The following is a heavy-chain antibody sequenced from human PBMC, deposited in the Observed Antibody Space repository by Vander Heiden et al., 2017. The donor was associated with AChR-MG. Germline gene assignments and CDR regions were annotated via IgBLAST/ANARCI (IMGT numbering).Heavy chain of an antibody. D-gene: IGHD6-13*01. CDR2: IRGSGGST. CDR1: GFTFSSYA. J-gene: IGHJ3*02. Sequence: EVQLLESGGGLVQPGGSLRLSCAASGFTFSSYAMSWVRQAPGKGLEWVSAIRGSGGSTYYGDSVKGRFTISRDNSKNTLYLQMNSLRAEDTAVYYCARHSSSWYLSSAFDIWGQGTMVTVSS. CDR3: ARHSSSWYLSSAFDI. V-gene: IGHV3-23*01.